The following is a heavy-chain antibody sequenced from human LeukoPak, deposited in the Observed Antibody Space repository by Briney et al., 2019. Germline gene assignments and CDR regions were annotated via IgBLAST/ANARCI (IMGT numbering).Heavy chain of an antibody. D-gene: IGHD1-1*01. J-gene: IGHJ6*02. CDR3: ARDRGYAMDV. V-gene: IGHV3-53*01. CDR2: IHSGGNI. CDR1: CLSISDNY. Sequence: GGSLRLSCAASCLSISDNYMSWVRQAPGKGLEWVSIIHSGGNIYYADSVKGRFTISRDNSKNTLYLQMNSLRAEDTAVYYCARDRGYAMDVWGQGTTVTVSS.